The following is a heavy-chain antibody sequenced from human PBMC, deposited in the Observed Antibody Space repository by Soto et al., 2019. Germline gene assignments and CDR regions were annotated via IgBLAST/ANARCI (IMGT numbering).Heavy chain of an antibody. CDR2: IYYSGST. Sequence: SETLSLTCTVSGGSISSGGYYWSWIRQHPGKGLEWIGYIYYSGSTYYNPSLKSRVTISVDTSKNQFSLKLSSVTAADTAVYYCARVSRQWLQHYYYYGIDVWGQGTTVTVSS. CDR3: ARVSRQWLQHYYYYGIDV. J-gene: IGHJ6*02. V-gene: IGHV4-31*03. D-gene: IGHD6-19*01. CDR1: GGSISSGGYY.